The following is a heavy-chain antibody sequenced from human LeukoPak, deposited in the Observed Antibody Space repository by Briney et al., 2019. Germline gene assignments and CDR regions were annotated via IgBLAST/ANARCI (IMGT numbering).Heavy chain of an antibody. CDR2: ISGSGGST. CDR1: GFTFSSYA. J-gene: IGHJ4*02. D-gene: IGHD2-2*01. CDR3: AKVVQTDIVVVPADSFDY. V-gene: IGHV3-23*01. Sequence: GGSLRLSCAASGFTFSSYATSWVRQAPGKGLEWVSAISGSGGSTYYADSVKGRFTISRDNSENTLYLQMNSLRAEDTAVYYCAKVVQTDIVVVPADSFDYWGQGTLVTVSS.